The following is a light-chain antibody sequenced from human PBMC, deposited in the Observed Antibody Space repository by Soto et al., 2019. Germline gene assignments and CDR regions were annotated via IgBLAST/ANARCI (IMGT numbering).Light chain of an antibody. V-gene: IGKV1-5*01. CDR3: QQYNIYPYT. J-gene: IGKJ2*01. CDR2: DAS. CDR1: QSASNW. Sequence: DIQMTQSPSTLSASVGDRVSITCRASQSASNWLAWYQQKPGRAPKLLIYDASTLEGGVPSRFSGRGAGTEFTLTINGLQPDDFATYFCQQYNIYPYTFGQGTKLEIK.